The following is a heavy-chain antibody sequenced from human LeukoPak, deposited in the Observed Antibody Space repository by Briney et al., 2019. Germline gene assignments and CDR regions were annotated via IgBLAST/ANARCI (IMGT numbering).Heavy chain of an antibody. D-gene: IGHD6-19*01. CDR3: ASSRIYSSGWYYYFDN. Sequence: SETLSLTCAVYGGSFSGYYWTWIRQPPGKGLEWIGEINQSGTTNYNPSLKSRVTISIDTSKNQFSPKLNSVTAADTAVYYCASSRIYSSGWYYYFDNWSQGTLVTVSS. V-gene: IGHV4-34*01. J-gene: IGHJ4*02. CDR2: INQSGTT. CDR1: GGSFSGYY.